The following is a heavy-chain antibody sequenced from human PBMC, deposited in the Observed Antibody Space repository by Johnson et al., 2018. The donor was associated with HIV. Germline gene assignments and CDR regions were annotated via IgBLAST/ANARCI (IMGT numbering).Heavy chain of an antibody. D-gene: IGHD1-7*01. V-gene: IGHV3-30-3*01. CDR1: GFTFSSYA. J-gene: IGHJ3*02. CDR2: ISYDGSNK. Sequence: VQLVESGGGVVQPGRSLRLSCAASGFTFSSYAMHWVRQAPGKGLEWVAVISYDGSNKYYASSVNGRFTISRDNSKNTLYLQMNSLRAEDTAVYYCAREDQNWNYDHAFDIWGQGTMVTVSS. CDR3: AREDQNWNYDHAFDI.